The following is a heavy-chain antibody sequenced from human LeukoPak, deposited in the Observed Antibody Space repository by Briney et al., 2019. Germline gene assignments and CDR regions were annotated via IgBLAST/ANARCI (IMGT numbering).Heavy chain of an antibody. CDR1: GGSISSGGYS. D-gene: IGHD4-17*01. J-gene: IGHJ5*02. CDR2: IYHSGST. CDR3: ARAVYGDYYWFDP. V-gene: IGHV4-30-2*01. Sequence: QTLSLTCAVSGGSISSGGYSWSWIRQPPGKGLEWIGYIYHSGSTYYNPSLKSRVTISVDRSKNQFSLKLSSVTAADTAVYYCARAVYGDYYWFDPWGQGTLVTVSS.